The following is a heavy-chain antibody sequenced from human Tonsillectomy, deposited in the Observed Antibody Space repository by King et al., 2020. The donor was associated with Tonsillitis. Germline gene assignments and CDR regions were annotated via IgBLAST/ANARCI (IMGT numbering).Heavy chain of an antibody. CDR2: IKQDGSEA. V-gene: IGHV3-7*03. CDR1: GFTFSSYW. D-gene: IGHD1-14*01. Sequence: QLVQSGGGLVQPGGSLRLSCAASGFTFSSYWMGWVRQAPGKGLEWVANIKQDGSEAYYVDSVTGRLTISRDNAENSLYLQMNSLRAEDTAVYYCARDSLTATRAFDLWGRGTLVTVSS. J-gene: IGHJ2*01. CDR3: ARDSLTATRAFDL.